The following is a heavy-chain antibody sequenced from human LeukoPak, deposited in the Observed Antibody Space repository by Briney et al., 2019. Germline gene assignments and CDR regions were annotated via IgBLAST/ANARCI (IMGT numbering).Heavy chain of an antibody. Sequence: GGSLRLSCVASGFTFSNYWMHWVRQAPGKGLVWVSRMNSDGSSKTYADSVKGRFTISRDNAKNTLYLQMNSLRAEDTAVYYCAREAFQFGEYYLDSWGQGTLLTVSS. V-gene: IGHV3-74*01. CDR1: GFTFSNYW. J-gene: IGHJ4*02. CDR3: AREAFQFGEYYLDS. CDR2: MNSDGSSK. D-gene: IGHD3-10*01.